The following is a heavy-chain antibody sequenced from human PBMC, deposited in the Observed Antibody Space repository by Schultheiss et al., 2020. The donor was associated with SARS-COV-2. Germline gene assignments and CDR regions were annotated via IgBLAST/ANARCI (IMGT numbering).Heavy chain of an antibody. CDR1: GGSFSGYY. J-gene: IGHJ6*02. CDR3: ARGVGGTRYYYYGMDV. V-gene: IGHV4-34*09. D-gene: IGHD3-3*01. Sequence: SQTLSLTCAVYGGSFSGYYWSWIRQPPGKGLEWIGEINHSGSTNYNPSLKSRVTISVDTSKNQFSLQLNSVTPEDTAVYYCARGVGGTRYYYYGMDVWGQGTTVTVSS. CDR2: INHSGST.